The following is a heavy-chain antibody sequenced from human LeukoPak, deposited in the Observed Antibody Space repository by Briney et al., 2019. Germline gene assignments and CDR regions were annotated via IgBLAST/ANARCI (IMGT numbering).Heavy chain of an antibody. D-gene: IGHD6-19*01. J-gene: IGHJ6*03. V-gene: IGHV3-66*01. Sequence: GGSLRLSCAASGFTFSSYSMNWVRQAPGKGLEWVSVIYSGGSTHYADSVKGRFTISRDNSKNTLYLQMNSLRAEDTAVYYCARVTVAGPYYYYYYMDVWGKGTTVTISS. CDR3: ARVTVAGPYYYYYYMDV. CDR2: IYSGGST. CDR1: GFTFSSYS.